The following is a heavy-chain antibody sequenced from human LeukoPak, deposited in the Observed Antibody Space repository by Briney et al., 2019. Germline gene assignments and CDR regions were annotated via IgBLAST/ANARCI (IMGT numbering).Heavy chain of an antibody. CDR1: GGSFSGYY. J-gene: IGHJ5*02. D-gene: IGHD2-15*01. CDR2: INHSGST. V-gene: IGHV4-34*01. Sequence: PSETLSLTCAVYGGSFSGYYWSWIRQPPGKGLEWIGEINHSGSTNYNPSLKSRVTISVDTSKNQFSLKLSSVTAADTAVYYCARAAAVTRLGYNWFDPWGQGTLVTVSS. CDR3: ARAAAVTRLGYNWFDP.